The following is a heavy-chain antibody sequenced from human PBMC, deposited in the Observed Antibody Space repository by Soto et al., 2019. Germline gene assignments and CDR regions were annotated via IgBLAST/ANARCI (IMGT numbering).Heavy chain of an antibody. CDR1: GFTFSSYS. Sequence: EVQLVESGGGLVKPGGSLRLSCAASGFTFSSYSMNWVRQAPGKGLEWVSSISSSSSYIYYADSVKGRFTISRDNAKNSLYLQMNSLRAEDTAVYYCARAVRGLWFGELSGSLDYWGQGTLVTVSS. J-gene: IGHJ4*02. CDR3: ARAVRGLWFGELSGSLDY. CDR2: ISSSSSYI. V-gene: IGHV3-21*01. D-gene: IGHD3-10*01.